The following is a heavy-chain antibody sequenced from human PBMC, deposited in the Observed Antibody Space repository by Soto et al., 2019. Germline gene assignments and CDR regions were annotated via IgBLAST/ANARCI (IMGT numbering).Heavy chain of an antibody. CDR3: ASHASAYYFDS. D-gene: IGHD2-8*01. CDR2: IYYSGST. CDR1: GGSIGNGGYS. V-gene: IGHV4-30-2*01. Sequence: SETLSLTCAVSGGSIGNGGYSWSWLRQPSGKGLEWIGYIYYSGSTYYNPSLKSRVTISLDKSKNHFSLQLSSVTAADTAVYYCASHASAYYFDSWGQGTLVTVSS. J-gene: IGHJ4*02.